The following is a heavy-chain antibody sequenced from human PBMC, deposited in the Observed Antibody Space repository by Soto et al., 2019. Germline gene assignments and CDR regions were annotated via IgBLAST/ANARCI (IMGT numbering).Heavy chain of an antibody. D-gene: IGHD3-16*01. Sequence: EVPLVESGGGLVQPGRSLRLSCAASGFTFDDYAMHWVRQAPGKGLEWVSGISWNSGSIGYADSVKGRFTISRDNAKNSLYLQMNSLRAEDTALYYCANGGGADWGQGTLVTVPS. CDR3: ANGGGAD. CDR2: ISWNSGSI. V-gene: IGHV3-9*01. J-gene: IGHJ4*02. CDR1: GFTFDDYA.